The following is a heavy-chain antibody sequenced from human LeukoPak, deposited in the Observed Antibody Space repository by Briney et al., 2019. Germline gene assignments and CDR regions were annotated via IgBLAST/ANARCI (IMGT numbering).Heavy chain of an antibody. J-gene: IGHJ3*02. V-gene: IGHV4-39*01. Sequence: SETMSLTCTVSGVSLSSSSYYWGWIRQSPGKGLEWNGSLYYSGGTYFNPSLKTRVTISVDTSKIQFSLKLSSLTAADTAVYYCARHIPGLLPDAFDISGPGTVVTVSS. CDR3: ARHIPGLLPDAFDI. CDR1: GVSLSSSSYY. D-gene: IGHD3-22*01. CDR2: LYYSGGT.